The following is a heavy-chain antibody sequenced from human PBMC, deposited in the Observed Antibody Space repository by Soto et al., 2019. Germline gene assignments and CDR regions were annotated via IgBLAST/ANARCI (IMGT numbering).Heavy chain of an antibody. V-gene: IGHV4-59*01. CDR2: VYYTGST. CDR3: ARSVAVPGAHIDY. CDR1: GGSISGSY. D-gene: IGHD6-19*01. Sequence: ETLSLTCSVSGGSISGSYRSWIRQSPGKGLEWLGYVYYTGSTNYSPSLRSRVSISVDTSKNEFSLRLSSVTAADTAVYFCARSVAVPGAHIDYWGQGTQVTVSS. J-gene: IGHJ4*02.